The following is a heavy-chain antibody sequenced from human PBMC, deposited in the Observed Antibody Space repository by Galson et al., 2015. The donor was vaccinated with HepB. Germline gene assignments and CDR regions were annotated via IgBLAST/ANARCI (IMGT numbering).Heavy chain of an antibody. CDR2: ITYDGSNE. CDR1: GFIFRSYG. J-gene: IGHJ3*02. D-gene: IGHD3-10*01. V-gene: IGHV3-30*18. CDR3: AKDFYGSGSYRVWSAFDI. Sequence: SLRLSCAASGFIFRSYGMHWVRQAPGKGLEWVAVITYDGSNENYADSVKGRFTISRDNSKNTLFLQMNNLRAEDTAVYYCAKDFYGSGSYRVWSAFDIWGQGTMVIVSS.